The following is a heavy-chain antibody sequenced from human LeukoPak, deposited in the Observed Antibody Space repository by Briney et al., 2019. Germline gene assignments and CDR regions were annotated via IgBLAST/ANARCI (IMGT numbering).Heavy chain of an antibody. CDR2: IRHDQTKH. CDR1: GFTFRSYG. Sequence: GGSLRLSCAASGFTFRSYGMHWVREAPGRGLEGAAFIRHDQTKHNNSGSVKRRFTISRDNSKITLYLQMNSPRAEDTAVYYCAKVRWLVIDYRGQGDLVTVSS. CDR3: AKVRWLVIDY. V-gene: IGHV3-30*02. D-gene: IGHD6-19*01. J-gene: IGHJ4*02.